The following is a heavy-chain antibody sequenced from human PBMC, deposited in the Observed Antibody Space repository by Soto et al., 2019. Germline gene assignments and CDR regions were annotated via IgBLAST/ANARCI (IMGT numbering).Heavy chain of an antibody. CDR1: GFTFSSYS. CDR2: ISSSSSTI. J-gene: IGHJ3*02. Sequence: EVQLVESGGGLVQPGGSLRLSCAASGFTFSSYSMNWVRQAPGKGLEWLSYISSSSSTIYYADSVKGRFTISRDNAKNSLYLQMNSLRDEDTAVYYCARGYCRGDSCYSGDAFDIWGQGTMVTVSS. CDR3: ARGYCRGDSCYSGDAFDI. V-gene: IGHV3-48*02. D-gene: IGHD2-15*01.